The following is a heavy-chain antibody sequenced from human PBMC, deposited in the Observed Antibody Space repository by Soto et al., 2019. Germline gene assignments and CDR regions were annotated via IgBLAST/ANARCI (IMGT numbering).Heavy chain of an antibody. V-gene: IGHV4-59*01. J-gene: IGHJ4*02. CDR3: ARVRYCSGGSCYPFDY. CDR2: LYYSGST. D-gene: IGHD2-15*01. CDR1: GGSISSYY. Sequence: QVQLQESGPGLVKPSETLSLTCTVSGGSISSYYWSWIRQPPGKGLEWIGYLYYSGSTNYNPSLKRRVTISVDTSKNQFSLTLSSVTAADTAVYYCARVRYCSGGSCYPFDYWGQGTLVTVSS.